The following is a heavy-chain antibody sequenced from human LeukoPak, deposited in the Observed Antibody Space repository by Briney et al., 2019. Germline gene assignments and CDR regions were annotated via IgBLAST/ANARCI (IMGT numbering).Heavy chain of an antibody. Sequence: GGSLRLSCAASGFTFSSYAMHWVRQAPGKGLEWVSAISGSGGSTYYADSVKGRFTISRDNSKNALYLQMNSLRAEDTAVYYCAKGPPAPDYYDSSGYYLDYWGQGTLVTVSS. CDR1: GFTFSSYA. CDR2: ISGSGGST. D-gene: IGHD3-22*01. V-gene: IGHV3-23*01. CDR3: AKGPPAPDYYDSSGYYLDY. J-gene: IGHJ4*02.